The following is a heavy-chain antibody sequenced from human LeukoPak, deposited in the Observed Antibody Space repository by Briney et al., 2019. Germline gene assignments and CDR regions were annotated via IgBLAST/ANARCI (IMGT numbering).Heavy chain of an antibody. V-gene: IGHV4-59*01. Sequence: SETLSLTCTVSGGSISSYYWSWIRQLPGKGLEWIGYIYYSGSTNYNPSLKSRVTISVDTSKNQFSLKLSSVTAADTAVYYCARDQGYCTNGVCGPWGQGTLVTVSS. D-gene: IGHD2-8*01. CDR1: GGSISSYY. CDR2: IYYSGST. CDR3: ARDQGYCTNGVCGP. J-gene: IGHJ5*02.